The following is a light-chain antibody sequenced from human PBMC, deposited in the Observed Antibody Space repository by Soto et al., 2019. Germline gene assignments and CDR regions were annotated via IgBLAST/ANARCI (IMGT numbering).Light chain of an antibody. Sequence: QSVLTQPASASGSPGQSITISCTGTSSDLAIYNYFSWYQQQPGKAPKLMIYQVTNRPSGVSNRFSGSRSGNTAPLPLSGLQAEDEADYYCSSYTDSSNYVFGTGTKVTVL. J-gene: IGLJ1*01. CDR1: SSDLAIYNY. V-gene: IGLV2-14*01. CDR2: QVT. CDR3: SSYTDSSNYV.